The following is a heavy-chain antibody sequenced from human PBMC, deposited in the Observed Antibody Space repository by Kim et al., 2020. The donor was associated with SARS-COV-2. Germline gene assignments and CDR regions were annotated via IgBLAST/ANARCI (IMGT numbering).Heavy chain of an antibody. CDR3: ARDLPHVDIVATIGDYYYGMDV. J-gene: IGHJ6*02. D-gene: IGHD5-12*01. Sequence: ASVKVSCKASGYTFTSYGISWVRQAPGQGLEWMGWISAYNGNTNYAQKLQGRVTMTTDTSTSTAYMELRSLRSDDTAVYYCARDLPHVDIVATIGDYYYGMDVWGQGTTVTVSS. V-gene: IGHV1-18*01. CDR2: ISAYNGNT. CDR1: GYTFTSYG.